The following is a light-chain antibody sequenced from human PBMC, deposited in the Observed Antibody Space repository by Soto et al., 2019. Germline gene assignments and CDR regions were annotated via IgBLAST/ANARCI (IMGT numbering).Light chain of an antibody. Sequence: EIVMTQSLAALSVSPGERATLSCRASQSVSSNLAWYQQKPGQAPRLLIYDASNRATGIPARFSGSGSGTDFTLTISSLEPEDFAVYYCQQRSNWPPWTFGQGTKVDIK. CDR2: DAS. V-gene: IGKV3-11*01. CDR3: QQRSNWPPWT. CDR1: QSVSSN. J-gene: IGKJ1*01.